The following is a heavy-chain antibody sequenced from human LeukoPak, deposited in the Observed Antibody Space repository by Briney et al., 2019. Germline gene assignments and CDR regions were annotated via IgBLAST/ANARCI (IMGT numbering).Heavy chain of an antibody. CDR3: ARSGLRYPYDY. CDR2: INPHSGDT. V-gene: IGHV1-2*02. D-gene: IGHD2-2*02. J-gene: IGHJ4*02. Sequence: ASVKVSFKASGYSFTGYYMHWVRQAPGQGLEWMGWINPHSGDTNDAQKFQGRVTLTRDTSISTAYMELSRLRSGDTAIYYRARSGLRYPYDYWGQGTLVTVSS. CDR1: GYSFTGYY.